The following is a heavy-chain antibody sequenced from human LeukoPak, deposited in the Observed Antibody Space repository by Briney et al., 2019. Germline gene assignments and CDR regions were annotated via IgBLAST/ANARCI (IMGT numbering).Heavy chain of an antibody. CDR1: GFTFDDYA. CDR2: ITWNRDNI. V-gene: IGHV3-9*01. Sequence: GGSLRLSCAASGFTFDDYAMHWVRQAPGKGLEWVSGITWNRDNIGYGDSVKGRFTISRDNVKNVLYLQMTSLRPEDTALYYCARAERYSGSYAPQPLFDYWGQGTLVTVSS. CDR3: ARAERYSGSYAPQPLFDY. J-gene: IGHJ4*02. D-gene: IGHD1-26*01.